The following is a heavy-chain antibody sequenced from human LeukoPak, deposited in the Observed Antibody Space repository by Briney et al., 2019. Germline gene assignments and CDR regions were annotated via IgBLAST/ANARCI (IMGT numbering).Heavy chain of an antibody. Sequence: SGTLSPTWSVSGSSTKSLYAGGWIRQAPGKGLEWIGSIYNTWNTVYNPPLKRRVTISVDTYKNQFSLKLSSVTAADTAVYYCARHGGSSWYYYYYMDVWGKGTTVTISS. V-gene: IGHV4-38-2*02. CDR2: IYNTWNT. J-gene: IGHJ6*03. CDR1: GSSTKSLYA. CDR3: ARHGGSSWYYYYYMDV. D-gene: IGHD6-13*01.